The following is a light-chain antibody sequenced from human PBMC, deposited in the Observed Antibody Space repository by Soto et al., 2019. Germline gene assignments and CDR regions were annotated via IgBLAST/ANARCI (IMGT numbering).Light chain of an antibody. V-gene: IGLV1-40*01. CDR3: QSYDSSLSGDV. Sequence: QSVLTQPPSVSGAPGQRVTISCTGSSSNIGAGYDVRWYQQLPGTAPKLLIYGNSNRPSGVPDRFSGSKSGTSASLAITGLQDEDEADYYCQSYDSSLSGDVFGTGTKVTVL. J-gene: IGLJ1*01. CDR2: GNS. CDR1: SSNIGAGYD.